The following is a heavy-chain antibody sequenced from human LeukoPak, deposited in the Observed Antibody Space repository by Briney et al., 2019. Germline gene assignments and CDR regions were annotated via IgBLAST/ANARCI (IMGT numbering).Heavy chain of an antibody. V-gene: IGHV1-2*02. CDR3: ARARPGGLRDYYYYGMDV. J-gene: IGHJ6*02. D-gene: IGHD2-21*02. CDR2: INPNSGGT. CDR1: GYTFTGYY. Sequence: ASVKVSCKASGYTFTGYYMHWVRQAPGQGLEWMGWINPNSGGTNYAQKFQGRVTMTRDTSISTAYMELSRLRSDGTAVYYCARARPGGLRDYYYYGMDVWGQGTTVTVSS.